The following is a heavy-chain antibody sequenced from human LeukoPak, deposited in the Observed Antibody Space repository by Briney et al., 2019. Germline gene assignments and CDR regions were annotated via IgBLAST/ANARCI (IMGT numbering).Heavy chain of an antibody. CDR1: GFTFTGYA. J-gene: IGHJ6*03. CDR3: AKVPITTVRSEGYCYYMDV. D-gene: IGHD4-11*01. V-gene: IGHV3-23*01. Sequence: PGGSLRLSCAASGFTFTGYAMNWVRQAPGKGLEWVSAISGSGGSTYYADPVKGRFTTSRDNSKRTLYLQMNSLRAEDTGVYYCAKVPITTVRSEGYCYYMDVWGKGTPVTVSS. CDR2: ISGSGGST.